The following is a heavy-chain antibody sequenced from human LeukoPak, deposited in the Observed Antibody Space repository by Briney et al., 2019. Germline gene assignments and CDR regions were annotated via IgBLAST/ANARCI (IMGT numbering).Heavy chain of an antibody. D-gene: IGHD1-26*01. CDR3: ATFARSGSYYENTLEFDY. J-gene: IGHJ4*02. CDR1: GGTFSSYA. Sequence: ASVKVSCKASGGTFSSYAISWVRQAPGQGLEWMGRIIPILGIANYAQKFQGRVTITADKSTSTAYMELSSLRSEDTAVYYCATFARSGSYYENTLEFDYWGQGTLVTVSS. V-gene: IGHV1-69*04. CDR2: IIPILGIA.